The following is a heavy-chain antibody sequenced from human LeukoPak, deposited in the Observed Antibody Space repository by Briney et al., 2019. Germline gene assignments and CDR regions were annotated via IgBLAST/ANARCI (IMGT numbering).Heavy chain of an antibody. D-gene: IGHD6-13*01. Sequence: ASVKVSCKASGYTFTSYAMNWVRQAPGQGLEWMGIINPSGGSTSYAQKFRGRVTMTRDTSTSTVYMELSSLRSEDTAVYYCARDFGSSSDTLGWFDPWGQGTLVTVSS. J-gene: IGHJ5*02. CDR3: ARDFGSSSDTLGWFDP. CDR2: INPSGGST. V-gene: IGHV1-46*01. CDR1: GYTFTSYA.